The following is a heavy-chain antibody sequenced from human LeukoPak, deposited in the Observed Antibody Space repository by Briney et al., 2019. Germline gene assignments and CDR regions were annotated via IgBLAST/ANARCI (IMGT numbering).Heavy chain of an antibody. Sequence: PGGSLRLSCVGSGFTFSRYWLNWVRQAPGRGLEWVANINQAGSDKNYVDSVRGRFIISRDNAKSSLYLQMNSLRADDTAVYYCARPLRETIGTYWGQGALVTVSS. CDR1: GFTFSRYW. CDR2: INQAGSDK. V-gene: IGHV3-7*01. J-gene: IGHJ4*02. CDR3: ARPLRETIGTY. D-gene: IGHD1-26*01.